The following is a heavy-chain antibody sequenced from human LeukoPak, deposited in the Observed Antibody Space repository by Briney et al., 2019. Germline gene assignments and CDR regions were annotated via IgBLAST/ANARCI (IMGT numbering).Heavy chain of an antibody. CDR3: AKNLYYYDSSGHLFDY. CDR2: IRYDGSNK. Sequence: PGGSLRLSCAASGFTFSSYAMNWVRQAPGKGLEWVAFIRYDGSNKYYADSVKGRFTISRDNSKNTLYLQMNSLRAEDTAVYYCAKNLYYYDSSGHLFDYWGQGTLVTVSS. D-gene: IGHD3-22*01. CDR1: GFTFSSYA. J-gene: IGHJ4*02. V-gene: IGHV3-30*02.